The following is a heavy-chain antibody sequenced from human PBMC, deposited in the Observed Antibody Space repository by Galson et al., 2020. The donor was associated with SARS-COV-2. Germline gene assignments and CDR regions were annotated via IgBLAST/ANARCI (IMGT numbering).Heavy chain of an antibody. CDR1: GFTFSDYY. CDR2: ISSSGSTI. CDR3: ARVAPSIQYSYGWYYFDY. D-gene: IGHD5-18*01. Sequence: GESLKISCAASGFTFSDYYMSWIRQAPGKGLEWVSYISSSGSTIYYADSVKGRFTISRDNAKNSLYLQMNSLRAEDTAVYYCARVAPSIQYSYGWYYFDYWGQGTLVTVSS. V-gene: IGHV3-11*04. J-gene: IGHJ4*02.